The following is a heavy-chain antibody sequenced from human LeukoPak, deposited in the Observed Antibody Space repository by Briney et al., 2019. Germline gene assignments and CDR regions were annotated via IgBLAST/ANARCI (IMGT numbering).Heavy chain of an antibody. D-gene: IGHD6-19*01. CDR2: INPNSGGT. CDR1: GYTFTSYD. Sequence: ASVKVSCKASGYTFTSYDINWVRQATGQGLEWMGWINPNSGGTNYAQKFQGRVTMTRDTSISTAYMELSRLRSDDTAVYYCARDRQWLVKSYYMDVWGKGTTVTVSS. CDR3: ARDRQWLVKSYYMDV. J-gene: IGHJ6*03. V-gene: IGHV1-2*02.